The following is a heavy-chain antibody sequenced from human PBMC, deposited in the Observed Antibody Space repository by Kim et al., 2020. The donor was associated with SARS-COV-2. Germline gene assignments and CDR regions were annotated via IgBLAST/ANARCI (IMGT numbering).Heavy chain of an antibody. CDR3: ASTPRRVRFLEWSYYFDY. V-gene: IGHV1-69*13. Sequence: SVKVSCKASGGTFSSYAISWVRQAPGQGLEWMGGIIPIFGTANYAQKFQGRVTITADESTSTAYMELSSLRSEDTAVYYCASTPRRVRFLEWSYYFDYWGQGTLVTVSS. CDR1: GGTFSSYA. D-gene: IGHD3-3*01. J-gene: IGHJ4*02. CDR2: IIPIFGTA.